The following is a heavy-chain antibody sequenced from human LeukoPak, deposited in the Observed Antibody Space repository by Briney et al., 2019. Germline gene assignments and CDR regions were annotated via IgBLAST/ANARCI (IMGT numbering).Heavy chain of an antibody. Sequence: GGSLRLSCAASGFTFSSYGMHWVRQAPGKGLEWVAVISYDGSNKYYADSVKGRFTISRDNSKNTLYLQMNSLRAEDTAVYYCAKDRSGGVNRYFDYWGQGTLVTVSS. CDR2: ISYDGSNK. CDR3: AKDRSGGVNRYFDY. D-gene: IGHD6-25*01. V-gene: IGHV3-30*18. J-gene: IGHJ4*02. CDR1: GFTFSSYG.